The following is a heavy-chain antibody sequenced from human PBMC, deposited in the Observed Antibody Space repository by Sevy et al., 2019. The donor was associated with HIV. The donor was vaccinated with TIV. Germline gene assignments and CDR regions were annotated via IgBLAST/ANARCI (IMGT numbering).Heavy chain of an antibody. D-gene: IGHD6-19*01. CDR3: ARRGASGGWYHFDY. CDR2: IYTTDSDA. J-gene: IGHJ4*02. CDR1: GYSFTSSW. V-gene: IGHV5-51*01. Sequence: GESLKISCKASGYSFTSSWIGWARQMPGKGLEWMGIIYTTDSDARYSPSFEGQVTISVDKSIGTAYLQWSSLKASDTAIYYCARRGASGGWYHFDYCGQGTLVTVSS.